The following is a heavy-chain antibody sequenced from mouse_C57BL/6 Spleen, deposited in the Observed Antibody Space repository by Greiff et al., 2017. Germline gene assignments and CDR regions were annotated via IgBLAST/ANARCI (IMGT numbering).Heavy chain of an antibody. D-gene: IGHD1-1*01. CDR2: INPNNGGT. V-gene: IGHV1-26*01. CDR3: ANYYYGSSFDY. CDR1: GYTFTDYY. Sequence: VQLQQSGPELVKPGASVKISCKASGYTFTDYYMNWVKQSPGQSLEWIGDINPNNGGTSYNQKFKGKATLTVDKSSSTAYMELRSLTSEDSAVXYWANYYYGSSFDYWGQGTTLTVSS. J-gene: IGHJ2*01.